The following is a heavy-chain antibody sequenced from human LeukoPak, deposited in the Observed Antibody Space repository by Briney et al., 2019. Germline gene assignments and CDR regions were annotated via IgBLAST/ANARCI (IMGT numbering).Heavy chain of an antibody. J-gene: IGHJ3*02. V-gene: IGHV4-59*11. D-gene: IGHD5-24*01. CDR3: ARDGYNWSAFDI. CDR2: IYYSGST. Sequence: SETLSLTCTVSGGSISSHYWSWIRQPPGKGLEWIGYIYYSGSTNFNPPLKSRVTISVDTSKNQFSLKLSSVTAADTAVYYCARDGYNWSAFDIWGQGTMVTVSS. CDR1: GGSISSHY.